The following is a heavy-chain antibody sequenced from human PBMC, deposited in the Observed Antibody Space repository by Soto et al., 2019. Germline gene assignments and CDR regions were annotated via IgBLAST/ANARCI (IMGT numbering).Heavy chain of an antibody. Sequence: GSLRLSCAGSGFTFSSYSMNWVRQAPGKGLEWVSSITSSSNYIYYADSVKGRFTISRDNAKNSLYLQMNSLRAEDTAVYYCARDLALYSSGWYGTWGQGTLVTVSS. V-gene: IGHV3-21*01. CDR1: GFTFSSYS. J-gene: IGHJ5*02. CDR3: ARDLALYSSGWYGT. D-gene: IGHD6-19*01. CDR2: ITSSSNYI.